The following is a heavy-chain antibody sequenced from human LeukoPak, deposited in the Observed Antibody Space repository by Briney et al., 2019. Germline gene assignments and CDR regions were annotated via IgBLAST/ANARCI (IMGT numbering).Heavy chain of an antibody. Sequence: SETLSLTCTVSGGSISSYYWSWIRQPPGKGLEWIGYIYYSGSTNYNPSLKSRVTISVDTSKNQFSLKLSSVTAADTAVYYCARARDITMIVVVDAFDIWGQGTMVTVSS. CDR2: IYYSGST. V-gene: IGHV4-59*01. CDR1: GGSISSYY. CDR3: ARARDITMIVVVDAFDI. J-gene: IGHJ3*02. D-gene: IGHD3-22*01.